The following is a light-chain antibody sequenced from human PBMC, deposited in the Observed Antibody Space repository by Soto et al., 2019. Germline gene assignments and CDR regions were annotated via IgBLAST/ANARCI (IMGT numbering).Light chain of an antibody. Sequence: SVLTQPPSVSGAPGQRVAISCTGSSSNIGAGFDVHWYHHIAGTAPKLLIYGNSNRPSGVPDRFSGSKSGTSASLAINGLQAEDEAHDYCQSYDNSLSGSWVFGGGTKLTVL. CDR1: SSNIGAGFD. CDR2: GNS. J-gene: IGLJ3*02. V-gene: IGLV1-40*01. CDR3: QSYDNSLSGSWV.